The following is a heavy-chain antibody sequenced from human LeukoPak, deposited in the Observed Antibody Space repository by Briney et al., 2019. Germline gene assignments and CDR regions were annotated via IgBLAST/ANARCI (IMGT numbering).Heavy chain of an antibody. CDR2: ISSNGGST. J-gene: IGHJ4*02. V-gene: IGHV3-64D*06. D-gene: IGHD1-26*01. Sequence: GGSLRPSSSAYGFTFSNYAMHWVRKAPGKGQEYVSAISSNGGSTYYADSVKGRFTISRDNSKNTLYLQMSSLRAEDTAVYYCVKPYSGSYYREYYFDYWGQGTLVTVSS. CDR1: GFTFSNYA. CDR3: VKPYSGSYYREYYFDY.